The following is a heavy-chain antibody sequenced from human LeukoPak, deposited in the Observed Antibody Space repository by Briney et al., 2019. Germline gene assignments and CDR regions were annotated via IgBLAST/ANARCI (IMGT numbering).Heavy chain of an antibody. V-gene: IGHV5-51*01. Sequence: GESLKISCKGSGYSFTYYSVVRVRQMPGKGLEWMAVIYPGDSDTRYSPSFQGQVTISADKSITTAYLQWSSLKASDTAMYYCARILQPAERGALDIWGQGTMVTVSS. CDR2: IYPGDSDT. J-gene: IGHJ3*02. CDR3: ARILQPAERGALDI. CDR1: GYSFTYYS. D-gene: IGHD2-2*01.